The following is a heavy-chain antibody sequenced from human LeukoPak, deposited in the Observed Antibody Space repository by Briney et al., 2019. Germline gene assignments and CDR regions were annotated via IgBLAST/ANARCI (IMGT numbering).Heavy chain of an antibody. Sequence: KPSETLSLTCAVYGGSFTDYYWSWIRQPPGKGLEWIGEINHRGSTNYNSSLKRRVTISVDKSKNQFSLKLNSVTAADTAVYFCARLPHTTSSIDYWGQGAPVTVSS. CDR2: INHRGST. CDR1: GGSFTDYY. D-gene: IGHD6-6*01. J-gene: IGHJ4*02. V-gene: IGHV4-34*01. CDR3: ARLPHTTSSIDY.